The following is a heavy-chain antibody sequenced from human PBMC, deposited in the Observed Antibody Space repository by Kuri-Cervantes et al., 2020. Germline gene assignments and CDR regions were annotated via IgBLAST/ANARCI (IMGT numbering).Heavy chain of an antibody. CDR3: ARGQVVAASMDV. CDR1: GFTFSSYA. Sequence: GESLKISCAASGFTFSSYAMSWVRQAPGKGLEWVSAISGSGGSTYYADSVKGRFTISRDNSKNTLYLQMNSLRAEDTAVYYCARGQVVAASMDVWGKGTTVTVSS. V-gene: IGHV3-23*01. J-gene: IGHJ6*03. D-gene: IGHD2-15*01. CDR2: ISGSGGST.